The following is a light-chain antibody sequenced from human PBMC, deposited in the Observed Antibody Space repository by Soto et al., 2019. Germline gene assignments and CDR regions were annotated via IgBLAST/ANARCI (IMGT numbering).Light chain of an antibody. CDR3: QQYGTSPPIT. V-gene: IGKV3-20*01. CDR2: GAS. Sequence: EMVLPQSPGTLSLPPGERATLSCRASQSVNRSYLAWYQQKPGQAPRLLIYGASTRATGIPDRFSGRGSGTDFTLTISRLEPEDSAVYYCQQYGTSPPITFGQGTRLEIK. CDR1: QSVNRSY. J-gene: IGKJ5*01.